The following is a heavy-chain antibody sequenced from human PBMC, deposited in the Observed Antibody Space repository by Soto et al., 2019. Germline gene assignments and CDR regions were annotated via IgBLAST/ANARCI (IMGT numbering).Heavy chain of an antibody. CDR1: GGTFSSYT. CDR3: AIGPRTARGGMDL. V-gene: IGHV1-69*01. Sequence: QVQLVQSGAEVKKPGSSVKVSCHASGGTFSSYTISWVRQAPGHGLELMGGIIPVFGTPTYAPKFQGRVTITADESTTTAYLELTGLISEDTAVYYCAIGPRTARGGMDLWGQGNTVTVSS. CDR2: IIPVFGTP. J-gene: IGHJ6*02.